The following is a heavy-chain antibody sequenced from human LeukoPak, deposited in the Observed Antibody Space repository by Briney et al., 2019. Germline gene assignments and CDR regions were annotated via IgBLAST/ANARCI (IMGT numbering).Heavy chain of an antibody. D-gene: IGHD3-9*01. V-gene: IGHV4-34*01. CDR1: GGSFSGYY. CDR2: INHSGST. Sequence: PSETLSLTCAVYGGSFSGYYWSWIRRPPGKGLEWIGEINHSGSTNYNPSLKSRVTISVDTSKNQFSLKLSSVTAADTAVYYCARALRGYFDYWGQGTLVTVSS. CDR3: ARALRGYFDY. J-gene: IGHJ4*02.